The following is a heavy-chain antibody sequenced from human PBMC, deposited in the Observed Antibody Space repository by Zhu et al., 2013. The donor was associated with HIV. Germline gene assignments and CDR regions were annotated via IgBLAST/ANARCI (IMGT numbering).Heavy chain of an antibody. D-gene: IGHD1-26*01. Sequence: QVQLVQSGAEVKKPGASVKVSCKASGYTFTSYYIHWVRQAPGQGLEWMGIISPSADITSSAQKFQGRVTMTTDTSTSTVYMELSSLRSEDTAVYYCAILTYSGGSTEGYWGQGTLVTVSS. CDR2: ISPSADIT. CDR3: AILTYSGGSTEGY. J-gene: IGHJ4*02. CDR1: GYTFTSYY. V-gene: IGHV1-46*01.